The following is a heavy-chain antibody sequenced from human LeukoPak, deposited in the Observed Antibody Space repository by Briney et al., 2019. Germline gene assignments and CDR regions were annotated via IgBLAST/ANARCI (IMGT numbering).Heavy chain of an antibody. J-gene: IGHJ4*02. CDR2: INENDDGT. D-gene: IGHD3-22*01. CDR3: AKPFLTPGYYYDSSGYVPFDY. CDR1: GFAFSDYA. V-gene: IGHV3-23*01. Sequence: HAGGSLRLSCAASGFAFSDYAMNWVRQAPGKGLEWVSSINENDDGTYYADSVKGRFTISRDNSKNTLYLQMNSLRAEDTAVYYCAKPFLTPGYYYDSSGYVPFDYWGQGTLVTVSS.